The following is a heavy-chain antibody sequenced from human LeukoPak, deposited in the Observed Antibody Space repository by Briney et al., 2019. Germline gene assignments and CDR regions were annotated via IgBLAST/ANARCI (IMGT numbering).Heavy chain of an antibody. D-gene: IGHD2-8*01. V-gene: IGHV5-51*01. CDR1: GYSFTNYW. Sequence: GESRKISCKGSGYSFTNYWIGWVRQMPEKGLEWMGIIYPGDSDTRYSPSFQGQVTISADKSISTAYLQWSSLKASDTAMYYCARRRMLDGHHFDYWGQGTLVTVSS. J-gene: IGHJ4*02. CDR2: IYPGDSDT. CDR3: ARRRMLDGHHFDY.